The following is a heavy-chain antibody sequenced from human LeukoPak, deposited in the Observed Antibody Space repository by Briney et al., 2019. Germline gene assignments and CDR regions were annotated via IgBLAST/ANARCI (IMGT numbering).Heavy chain of an antibody. V-gene: IGHV4-34*01. D-gene: IGHD3-3*01. J-gene: IGHJ6*03. CDR3: ARATATFWSGYYKTLYYMDV. CDR1: GGSFSGYY. CDR2: INHSGST. Sequence: PSETLSLTCAVYGGSFSGYYWIWIRQPPGKGLEWIGEINHSGSTNYNPSLKSRVTISVDTSKNQFSLKLSSVTAADTAVYYCARATATFWSGYYKTLYYMDVWGKGTTVTVS.